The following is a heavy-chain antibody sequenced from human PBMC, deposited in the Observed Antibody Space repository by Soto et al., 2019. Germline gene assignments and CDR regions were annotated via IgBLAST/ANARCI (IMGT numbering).Heavy chain of an antibody. D-gene: IGHD3-10*01. CDR3: AKWAPVVRGDLRDDDAFDI. J-gene: IGHJ3*02. Sequence: EVQLLESGGGLVQPGGSLRLACAASGFTFSSYAMSWVRQAPGKALEWVSGISGSGGSTYYADSVKSRFTISRDNSKNPLYLQMNSLRAEDTAVYYCAKWAPVVRGDLRDDDAFDICGQGTMVTVSS. V-gene: IGHV3-23*01. CDR2: ISGSGGST. CDR1: GFTFSSYA.